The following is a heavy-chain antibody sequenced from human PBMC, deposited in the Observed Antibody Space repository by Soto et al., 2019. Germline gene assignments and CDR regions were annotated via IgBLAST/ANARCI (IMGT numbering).Heavy chain of an antibody. J-gene: IGHJ6*02. CDR2: IYYSGST. Sequence: SETLSLTCTVSGGSISSGGYYWRWIRQHPGKGLEWIGYIYYSGSTYYNPSLKSRVTISVDTPKDQFSLKLSSVTAADTAAYYCARDGSGPTYGMDVWGQGTTVTVSS. V-gene: IGHV4-31*03. D-gene: IGHD3-10*01. CDR1: GGSISSGGYY. CDR3: ARDGSGPTYGMDV.